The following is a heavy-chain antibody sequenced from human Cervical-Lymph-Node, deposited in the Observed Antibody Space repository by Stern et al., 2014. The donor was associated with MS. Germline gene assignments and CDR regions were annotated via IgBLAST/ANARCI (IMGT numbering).Heavy chain of an antibody. Sequence: MQLVQSGGGLVKPGGSLRLSCAASGFTFSYFSMNWVRQAPGKGLEWVSSISSSSSYIYYPDSVKGRFTISRDNDKNSLYLQMNSLRAEDTAVYYCATNEPNYNFDLWGRGTLVTVSS. J-gene: IGHJ2*01. CDR3: ATNEPNYNFDL. D-gene: IGHD1-7*01. V-gene: IGHV3-21*01. CDR2: ISSSSSYI. CDR1: GFTFSYFS.